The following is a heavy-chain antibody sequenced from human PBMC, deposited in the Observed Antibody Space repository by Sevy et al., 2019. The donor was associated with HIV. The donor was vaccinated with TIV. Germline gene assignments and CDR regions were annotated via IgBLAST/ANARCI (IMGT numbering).Heavy chain of an antibody. CDR3: ARDVAARPRHLHH. CDR2: VYYTGST. D-gene: IGHD6-6*01. CDR1: GGSISSYF. J-gene: IGHJ1*01. V-gene: IGHV4-59*01. Sequence: KQSQTLSLTCTVSGGSISSYFWSWIRQPPGKGLEWLGYVYYTGSTKYNPSLKSRVTMSLDTSKTEFSLRLNSVTAADTAVYYCARDVAARPRHLHHWGRGTLVTVSS.